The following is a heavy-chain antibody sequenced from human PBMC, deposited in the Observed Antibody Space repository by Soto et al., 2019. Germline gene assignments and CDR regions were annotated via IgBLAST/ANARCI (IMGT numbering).Heavy chain of an antibody. Sequence: ASLKVSCKASGGTFSSYAISRVRQAPGQGLEWMGGIIPIFGTANYAQKFQGRVTITADESTSTAYMELSSLRSEDTAVYYCASGRDYYDSSGYLDIAFDIWGQGTMVTVSS. V-gene: IGHV1-69*13. CDR2: IIPIFGTA. CDR1: GGTFSSYA. J-gene: IGHJ3*02. CDR3: ASGRDYYDSSGYLDIAFDI. D-gene: IGHD3-22*01.